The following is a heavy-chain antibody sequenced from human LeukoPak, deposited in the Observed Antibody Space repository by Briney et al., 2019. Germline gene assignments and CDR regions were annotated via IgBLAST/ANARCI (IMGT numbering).Heavy chain of an antibody. CDR2: ISYSGNT. Sequence: SETLSLTCSVSGDSISRHYWSWIRQPPGKGVEWIGYISYSGNTRYNPSFQSRVTISMEMSKTHFSLKLTSVTAADTAVYYCTRLLNNDNAGDPDTFDIWGPGTMVTVSS. CDR3: TRLLNNDNAGDPDTFDI. CDR1: GDSISRHY. J-gene: IGHJ3*02. D-gene: IGHD4-17*01. V-gene: IGHV4-59*08.